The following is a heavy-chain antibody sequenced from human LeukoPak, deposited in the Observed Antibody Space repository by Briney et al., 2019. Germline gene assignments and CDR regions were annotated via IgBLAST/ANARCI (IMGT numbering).Heavy chain of an antibody. V-gene: IGHV4-34*01. D-gene: IGHD3-22*01. CDR2: ITYNGVT. Sequence: PSETLSLTCAVHGGFNGYHWSWIRQSPGKGLEWIGEITYNGVTNYNPSLKVTISVDTSKSLFSLKLSSVTAADTAVYYCARVYYDPYFDYWGQGTLVTVSS. CDR3: ARVYYDPYFDY. J-gene: IGHJ4*02. CDR1: GGFNGYH.